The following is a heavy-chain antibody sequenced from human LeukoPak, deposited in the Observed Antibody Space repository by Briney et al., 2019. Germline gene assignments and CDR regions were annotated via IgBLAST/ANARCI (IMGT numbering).Heavy chain of an antibody. CDR1: GLTFASYA. V-gene: IGHV3-23*01. Sequence: GGSLRLSCAASGLTFASYAMSWVRQAPGKGLEWVSAISNNGGYTYYADSVQGRFTISRDNSKSTLCLQMNSLRAEDTAVYYCAKQLGYCSDGSCYFPYWGQGTLVTVSS. CDR2: ISNNGGYT. CDR3: AKQLGYCSDGSCYFPY. D-gene: IGHD2-15*01. J-gene: IGHJ4*02.